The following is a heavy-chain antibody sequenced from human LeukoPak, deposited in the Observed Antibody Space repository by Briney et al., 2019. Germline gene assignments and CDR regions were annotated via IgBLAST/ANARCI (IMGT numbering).Heavy chain of an antibody. J-gene: IGHJ4*02. CDR3: ARGDLVDGYNEFDY. CDR2: IPYDGSNK. D-gene: IGHD5-24*01. CDR1: GFTFSSYA. V-gene: IGHV3-30*01. Sequence: GGSLRLSCAASGFTFSSYAMHWVRQALGKGLEWVAVIPYDGSNKYYADSVKGRFTISRDNSKNTLYLQMNSLRAEDTAVYYCARGDLVDGYNEFDYWGQGTLVTVSS.